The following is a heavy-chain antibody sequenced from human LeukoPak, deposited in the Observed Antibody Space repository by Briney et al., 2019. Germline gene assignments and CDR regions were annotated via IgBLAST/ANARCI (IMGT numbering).Heavy chain of an antibody. CDR1: ADSVSSYS. CDR3: ASRRPGTHWFDP. D-gene: IGHD6-13*01. J-gene: IGHJ5*02. V-gene: IGHV4-59*02. Sequence: SETLSLTCTVSADSVSSYSWSWIRQPPGKGLEWIGYIYYRGSTNYNPSLKSRVTISVDTSKNQFSLKLSSVTAADTAVYYCASRRPGTHWFDPWGQGTLVTVSS. CDR2: IYYRGST.